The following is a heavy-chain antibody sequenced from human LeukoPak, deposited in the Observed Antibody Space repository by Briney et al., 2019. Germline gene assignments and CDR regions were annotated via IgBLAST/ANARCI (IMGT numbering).Heavy chain of an antibody. CDR1: GDSVSSNGAT. V-gene: IGHV6-1*01. J-gene: IGHJ5*02. D-gene: IGHD3-3*01. Sequence: SQTLSLTCAISGDSVSSNGATWNWIRQSPSRGLEWLGRTYYRSKWYNDYAVSVKSRITINPDTSKNQFSLQPNSVTPEDTAVYYCAREYDFWSGFESDLNWFDPWGQGTLVTVSS. CDR2: TYYRSKWYN. CDR3: AREYDFWSGFESDLNWFDP.